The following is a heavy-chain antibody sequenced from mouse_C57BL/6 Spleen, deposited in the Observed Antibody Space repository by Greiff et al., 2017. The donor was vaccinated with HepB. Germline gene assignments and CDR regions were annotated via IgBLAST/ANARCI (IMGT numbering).Heavy chain of an antibody. V-gene: IGHV3-1*01. D-gene: IGHD2-1*01. CDR1: GYSITSGYD. J-gene: IGHJ2*01. CDR3: ARRNRYYFDY. CDR2: ISYSGST. Sequence: ESGPGMVKPSQSLSLTCTVTGYSITSGYDWHWIRHFPGNKLEWMGYISYSGSTNYNPSLKSRISITHDTSKNHFFLKLNSVTTEDTATYYCARRNRYYFDYWGQGTTLTVSS.